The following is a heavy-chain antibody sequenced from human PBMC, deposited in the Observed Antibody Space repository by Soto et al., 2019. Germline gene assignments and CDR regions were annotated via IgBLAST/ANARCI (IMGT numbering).Heavy chain of an antibody. CDR3: ARGPWLAAGTLNWFDP. Sequence: LSLTCTVSGGSVSSGSFYWSWIRQPPGKGLEWIGYISYSGSTNYNPPLKSRLTISVDTSKNQFSLKLSSVTAADTAVYYCARGPWLAAGTLNWFDPWGQGTLVTVSS. J-gene: IGHJ5*02. D-gene: IGHD6-13*01. CDR2: ISYSGST. CDR1: GGSVSSGSFY. V-gene: IGHV4-61*01.